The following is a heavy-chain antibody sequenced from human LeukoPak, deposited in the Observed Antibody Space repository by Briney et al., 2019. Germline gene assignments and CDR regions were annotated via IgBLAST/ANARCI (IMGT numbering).Heavy chain of an antibody. J-gene: IGHJ4*02. Sequence: GGSLRLSCAASGFTFSSYGMHWVRQALGRGLEWVAVIWYDGSNKYYADSVKGRFAISRDNSKNTLYLQMNSLRAEDTAVYYCARGLGIDYWGQGTLVTVSS. CDR2: IWYDGSNK. D-gene: IGHD5-12*01. V-gene: IGHV3-33*01. CDR3: ARGLGIDY. CDR1: GFTFSSYG.